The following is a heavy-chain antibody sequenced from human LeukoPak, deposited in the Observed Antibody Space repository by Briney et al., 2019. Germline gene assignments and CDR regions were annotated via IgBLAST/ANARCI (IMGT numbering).Heavy chain of an antibody. Sequence: SETLSLTCTVSGGSISSYYWSWIRQPPGKGLEWIGSIYYSGSTNYNPSLKSRVTISVDTSKNQFSLKLSSVTAADTAVYYCARDPYCSSTSCPYWYFDLWGRGTLVTVSS. D-gene: IGHD2-2*01. CDR1: GGSISSYY. J-gene: IGHJ2*01. CDR2: IYYSGST. V-gene: IGHV4-59*01. CDR3: ARDPYCSSTSCPYWYFDL.